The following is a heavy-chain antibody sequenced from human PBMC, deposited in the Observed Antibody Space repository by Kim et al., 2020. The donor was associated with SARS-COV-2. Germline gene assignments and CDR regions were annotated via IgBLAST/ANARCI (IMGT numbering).Heavy chain of an antibody. J-gene: IGHJ5*02. CDR2: IYRGGNT. D-gene: IGHD6-13*01. CDR3: ARRYSGSWSLDP. CDR1: GFTVSSNY. Sequence: GGSLRLSCAASGFTVSSNYMTWVRQALGKGPEWVSVIYRGGNTYYADSVKGRFTISRDNSKNTLYLQMNSLRAEDTAVYYCARRYSGSWSLDPWGQGTLVTVSS. V-gene: IGHV3-53*01.